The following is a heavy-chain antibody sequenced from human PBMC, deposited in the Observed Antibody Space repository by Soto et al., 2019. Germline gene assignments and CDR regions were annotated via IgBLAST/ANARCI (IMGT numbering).Heavy chain of an antibody. V-gene: IGHV1-58*01. J-gene: IGHJ5*02. D-gene: IGHD3-22*01. CDR2: IVVGSGNT. Sequence: VASVKVSCKASGFTFTSSAVQWVRQARGQRLEWIGWIVVGSGNTNYAQKFQERVTITRDMSTSTAYMELSSLRSEDMAVYYCAADLSPHYYDIPWGQGTLVTVSS. CDR3: AADLSPHYYDIP. CDR1: GFTFTSSA.